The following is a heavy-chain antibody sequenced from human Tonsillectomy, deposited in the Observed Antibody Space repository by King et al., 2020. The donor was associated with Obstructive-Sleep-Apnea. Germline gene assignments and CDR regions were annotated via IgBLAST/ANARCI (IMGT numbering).Heavy chain of an antibody. Sequence: VQLQESGPGLVKPSETLSLTCTVSGGSISSYYWSWIRQPPGKGLEWIGYIYYSGSTNYNPPPKSRVTISVDTSKNQSSPKLSSVTAADTAVYYCARASVKYYYYYGMDVWGQGTTVTVSS. CDR1: GGSISSYY. J-gene: IGHJ6*02. CDR3: ARASVKYYYYYGMDV. V-gene: IGHV4-59*01. CDR2: IYYSGST.